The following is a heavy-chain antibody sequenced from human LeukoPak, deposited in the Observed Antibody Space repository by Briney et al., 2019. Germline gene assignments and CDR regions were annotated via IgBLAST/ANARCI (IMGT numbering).Heavy chain of an antibody. D-gene: IGHD3-10*01. CDR3: AKSALNVLLWFGESWSRTEKESLIDY. CDR2: IRYDGSNK. CDR1: GFTFSSYG. V-gene: IGHV3-30*02. Sequence: GGSLRLSCAASGFTFSSYGMHWVRQAPGKGLEWVAFIRYDGSNKYYADSVKGRFTISRDNSKNTLYLQMNSLRAEDTAVYYCAKSALNVLLWFGESWSRTEKESLIDYWGQGTLVTVSS. J-gene: IGHJ4*02.